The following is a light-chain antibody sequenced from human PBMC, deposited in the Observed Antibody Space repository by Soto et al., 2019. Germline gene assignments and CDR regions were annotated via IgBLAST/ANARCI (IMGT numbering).Light chain of an antibody. CDR3: SSYTSSSTLV. CDR1: SSDVGGYDY. CDR2: EVT. Sequence: QSVLTQPASVSGSPGQSITISCTGTSSDVGGYDYVSWYQQYPGKAPKFMIYEVTNRPSGVSHRFSGSKSGNTASLTISGLQAEDEADYYCSSYTSSSTLVFGTGTKLTVL. V-gene: IGLV2-14*01. J-gene: IGLJ1*01.